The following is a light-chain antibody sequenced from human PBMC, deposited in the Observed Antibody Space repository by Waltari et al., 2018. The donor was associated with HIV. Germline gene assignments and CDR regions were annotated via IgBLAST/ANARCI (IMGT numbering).Light chain of an antibody. CDR2: RNN. CDR3: AAWDDSLSAYYV. Sequence: PGQRATISCSGSSSNIGSNYVYWYQQLPGTTPKLLIYRNNQRPSGVPDRFSGSKSGTSASLAISGLRSEDEADYYCAAWDDSLSAYYVFGTGTKVTVL. J-gene: IGLJ1*01. CDR1: SSNIGSNY. V-gene: IGLV1-47*01.